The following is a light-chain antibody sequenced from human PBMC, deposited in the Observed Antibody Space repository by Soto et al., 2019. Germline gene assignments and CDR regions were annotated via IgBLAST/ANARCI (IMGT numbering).Light chain of an antibody. CDR2: GAS. CDR1: QSVRSSY. Sequence: EIVLTQSPGTLSLSPGERATLSCRASQSVRSSYLAWYQQKPGQAPRLLIYGASRRATGIPDRFSGSASGTDFTLTISRLEPEDFAVYFCQQYSDLPMTFGQGTRLEI. J-gene: IGKJ5*01. CDR3: QQYSDLPMT. V-gene: IGKV3-20*01.